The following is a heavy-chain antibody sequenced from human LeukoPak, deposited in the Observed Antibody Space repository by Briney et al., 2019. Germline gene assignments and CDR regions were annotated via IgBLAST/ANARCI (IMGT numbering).Heavy chain of an antibody. CDR3: ARDNSLSSGYYSRDYYYMDV. CDR2: INTNTGNP. J-gene: IGHJ6*03. CDR1: GYTFTSYA. Sequence: ASVKVSYKASGYTFTSYAMNWVRQAPGQGLEWMGWINTNTGNPTYAQGFTGRFVFSLDTSVSTAYLQISSLKAEDTAVYYCARDNSLSSGYYSRDYYYMDVWGKGTTVTVSS. D-gene: IGHD3-22*01. V-gene: IGHV7-4-1*02.